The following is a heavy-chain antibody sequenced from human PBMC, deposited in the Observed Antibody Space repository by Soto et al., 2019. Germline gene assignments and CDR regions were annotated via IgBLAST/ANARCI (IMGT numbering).Heavy chain of an antibody. Sequence: SETLSLTCAVYGGSFSGYYRSWIRQPPGKGLEWIGEINHSGSTNYNPSLKSRVTISVDTSKNQFSLKLSSVTAADTAVYYRARNNGDSGYDYFDWFDPWGQGTLVTVSS. D-gene: IGHD5-12*01. J-gene: IGHJ5*02. CDR3: ARNNGDSGYDYFDWFDP. CDR2: INHSGST. CDR1: GGSFSGYY. V-gene: IGHV4-34*01.